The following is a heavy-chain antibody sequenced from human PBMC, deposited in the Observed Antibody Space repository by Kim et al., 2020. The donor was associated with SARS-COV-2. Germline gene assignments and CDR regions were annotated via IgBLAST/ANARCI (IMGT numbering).Heavy chain of an antibody. CDR2: ISSNGGST. Sequence: GGSLRLSCAASGFTFSSYAMHWVRQAPGKGLEYVSAISSNGGSTYYANSVKGRFTISRDNSKNTLYLQMGSLRAEDMAVYYCARGRKGSSWPERFDYWGQGTLVTVSS. CDR3: ARGRKGSSWPERFDY. D-gene: IGHD6-13*01. V-gene: IGHV3-64*01. CDR1: GFTFSSYA. J-gene: IGHJ4*02.